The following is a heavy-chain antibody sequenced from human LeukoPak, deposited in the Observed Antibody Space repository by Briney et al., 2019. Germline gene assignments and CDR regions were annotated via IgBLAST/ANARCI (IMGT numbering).Heavy chain of an antibody. V-gene: IGHV3-7*01. J-gene: IGHJ4*02. CDR3: ASFHSSSSADLFDY. CDR1: GFTFSSYW. D-gene: IGHD6-6*01. Sequence: PGGSLRLSGAASGFTFSSYWMSWVRQAPGKGLEWVANIKQDGSEKYYVDSVKGRFTISRDNAKNSLYLQMNSLRAEDTAVYYCASFHSSSSADLFDYWGQGTLVTVSS. CDR2: IKQDGSEK.